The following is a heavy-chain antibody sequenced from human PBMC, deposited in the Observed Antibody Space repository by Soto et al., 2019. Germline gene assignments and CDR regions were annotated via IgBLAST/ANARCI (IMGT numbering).Heavy chain of an antibody. Sequence: QVQLQESGPGLVKPSGTLSLTCAVSGGSISSSNWWSWVRQSPGMGLEWIGEIYHSGSTNYNPSRKRRVTISVDKSKNQFSLKLSSVTAADTAVYYCARGSGRQVYNYYGMDVWGQGTTVTVSS. V-gene: IGHV4-4*02. CDR1: GGSISSSNW. CDR3: ARGSGRQVYNYYGMDV. CDR2: IYHSGST. J-gene: IGHJ6*02. D-gene: IGHD3-10*01.